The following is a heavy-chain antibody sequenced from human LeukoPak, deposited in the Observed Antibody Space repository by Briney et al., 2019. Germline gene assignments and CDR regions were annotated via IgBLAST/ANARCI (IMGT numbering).Heavy chain of an antibody. V-gene: IGHV1-18*04. CDR3: ARDYGTYYYGSGSYPRMDV. D-gene: IGHD3-10*01. CDR1: GYTFTSYG. Sequence: ASVKVSCKASGYTFTSYGISWVRQAPGQGLEWMGWISAYNGNTNYAQKLQGRVTMTTDTSTSTAYMELRSLRSDDTAVYCCARDYGTYYYGSGSYPRMDVWGKGTTVTVSS. J-gene: IGHJ6*03. CDR2: ISAYNGNT.